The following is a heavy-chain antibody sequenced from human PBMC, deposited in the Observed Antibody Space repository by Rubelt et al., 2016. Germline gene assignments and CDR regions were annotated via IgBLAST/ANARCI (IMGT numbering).Heavy chain of an antibody. V-gene: IGHV3-30*04. J-gene: IGHJ4*02. CDR3: ARDSGIYVSSGYYID. Sequence: VQLVESGGGVVQPGRSLRLSCAASGFTFSSYAMHWVRQAPGKGLEWVAVISYDGSNKYYADSVKGRFTISRDNSKNTLYLQMNSLRAEDTAAYYCARDSGIYVSSGYYIDWGQGTLVTVSS. CDR1: GFTFSSYA. CDR2: ISYDGSNK. D-gene: IGHD3-22*01.